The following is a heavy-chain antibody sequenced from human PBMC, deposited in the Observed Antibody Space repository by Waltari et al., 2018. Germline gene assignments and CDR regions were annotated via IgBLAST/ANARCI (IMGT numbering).Heavy chain of an antibody. CDR1: GFTFDDYA. V-gene: IGHV3-9*01. CDR3: ARDTGEYRVLDY. J-gene: IGHJ4*02. Sequence: EVQLVESGGGLVQPGESLTLSCAASGFTFDDYAMHWVRQRPGRGLEWVSGINWDSDNIDYADSVRGRFSISRDNAQSILFLTMNSLKPEDTALYFCARDTGEYRVLDYWGQGTLVTVSS. CDR2: INWDSDNI. D-gene: IGHD4-17*01.